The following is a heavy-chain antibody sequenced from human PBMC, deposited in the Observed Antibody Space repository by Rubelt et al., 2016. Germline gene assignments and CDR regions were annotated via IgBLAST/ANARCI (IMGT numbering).Heavy chain of an antibody. CDR2: IYYSGST. CDR3: ARLVQLWLPFDY. D-gene: IGHD5-18*01. Sequence: QVQLQESGPGLVKPSETLSLTCTVSGGSISSYYWSWIRQPPGKGLEWIGYIYYSGSTNYNPSLKSRVTISVDTSKNQFSLKLSSVTAADTAVYYCARLVQLWLPFDYWGQGTLVTVSS. CDR1: GGSISSYY. J-gene: IGHJ4*02. V-gene: IGHV4-59*12.